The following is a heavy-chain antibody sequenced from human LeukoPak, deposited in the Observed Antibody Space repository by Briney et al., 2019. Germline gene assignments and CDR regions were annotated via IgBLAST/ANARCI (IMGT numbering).Heavy chain of an antibody. CDR2: IDPNGGVT. Sequence: ASVKVSCKASGYTLTDNHLYWVRQAPGQGLEWMGWIDPNGGVTNFAQNFQGRLTMTRDTSINTAYMELSRLTSDDTTVYYCARELGINAFDVWGQGTMVTVSS. V-gene: IGHV1-2*02. CDR3: ARELGINAFDV. J-gene: IGHJ3*01. CDR1: GYTLTDNH. D-gene: IGHD7-27*01.